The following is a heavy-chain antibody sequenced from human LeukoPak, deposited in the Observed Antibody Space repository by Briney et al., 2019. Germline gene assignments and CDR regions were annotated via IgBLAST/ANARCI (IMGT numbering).Heavy chain of an antibody. V-gene: IGHV4-59*02. J-gene: IGHJ3*02. CDR2: IDDSGNT. D-gene: IGHD3-10*01. Sequence: SETLSLTCTVSGGSVSSYFWSWIRRPPGKGLEWIGYIDDSGNTNYNPSLKSQVSISIAKSKNQFTLKLSSVTAADTAMYYCARSDYYGSGSHTLFDAFDIWGQGTRVTVSS. CDR1: GGSVSSYF. CDR3: ARSDYYGSGSHTLFDAFDI.